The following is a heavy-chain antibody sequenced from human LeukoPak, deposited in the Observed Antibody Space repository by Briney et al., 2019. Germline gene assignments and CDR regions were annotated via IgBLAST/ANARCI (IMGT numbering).Heavy chain of an antibody. J-gene: IGHJ3*02. D-gene: IGHD3-3*01. CDR3: ARLPPSGSLGVTDAFDI. V-gene: IGHV4-59*01. CDR2: MYYIGTT. Sequence: SETLSLTCTVSGGTINNYYWTWIRQPPGKSLEWLGYMYYIGTTNYNPSFKSRVTMSVDPSKNQFSLQLTSVTLADTAVYYCARLPPSGSLGVTDAFDIWGQGTMVTVSS. CDR1: GGTINNYY.